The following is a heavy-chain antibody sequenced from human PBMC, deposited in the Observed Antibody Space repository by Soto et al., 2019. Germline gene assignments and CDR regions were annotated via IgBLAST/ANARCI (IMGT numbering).Heavy chain of an antibody. CDR3: ARLPFPWGWFAL. V-gene: IGHV3-11*01. CDR1: GIVFSDY. CDR2: ISGSGRTI. D-gene: IGHD3-16*01. J-gene: IGHJ5*02. Sequence: QVQLVESGGGLVKPGGSLRLSCAASGIVFSDYMSWVRQAPGKGLEWLSYISGSGRTIYSADSVKGRFTISRDNATNSLYPQMNTVRTEDTAVYYCARLPFPWGWFALWGQGTLVTVSS.